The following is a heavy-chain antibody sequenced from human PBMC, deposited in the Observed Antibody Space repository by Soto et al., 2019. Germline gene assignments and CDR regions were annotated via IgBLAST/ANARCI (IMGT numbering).Heavy chain of an antibody. D-gene: IGHD2-8*01. Sequence: GGSLRLSCAASGFTFSDYYMSWIRQAPGKGLEWVSYISSSGSTIYYADSVKGRFIISRDNAKNSLYLQMNSLRAEDTAVYYCARDPSGALYSGAFDIWGQGTMVTVSS. J-gene: IGHJ3*02. CDR1: GFTFSDYY. CDR2: ISSSGSTI. CDR3: ARDPSGALYSGAFDI. V-gene: IGHV3-11*01.